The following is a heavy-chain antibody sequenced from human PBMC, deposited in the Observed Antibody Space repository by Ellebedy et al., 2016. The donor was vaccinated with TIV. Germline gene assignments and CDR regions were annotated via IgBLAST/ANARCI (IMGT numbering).Heavy chain of an antibody. D-gene: IGHD3-10*01. V-gene: IGHV3-11*04. Sequence: GESLKISCAASGFIFSDSYMSWIRQAPGKGLEWVSYISNSGDTRYYVDSVKGRFTISRDNSKNSLYLQMNSLRAEDAAVYYCARDLGGSGRRALWYWGQGTRVTVSS. J-gene: IGHJ4*02. CDR1: GFIFSDSY. CDR2: ISNSGDTR. CDR3: ARDLGGSGRRALWY.